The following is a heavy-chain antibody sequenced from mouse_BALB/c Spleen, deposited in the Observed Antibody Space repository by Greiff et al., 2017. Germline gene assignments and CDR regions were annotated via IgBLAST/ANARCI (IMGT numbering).Heavy chain of an antibody. D-gene: IGHD1-2*01. Sequence: QVQLQQSGAELAKPGASVKMSCKASGYTFTSYWMHWVKQRPGQGLEWIGYINPSTGYTEYNQKFKAKATLTADKSSSTAYMQLSSLTSEDSAVYYCERFGSSWFAYWGQGTLVTVSA. CDR2: INPSTGYT. J-gene: IGHJ3*01. V-gene: IGHV1-7*01. CDR1: GYTFTSYW. CDR3: ERFGSSWFAY.